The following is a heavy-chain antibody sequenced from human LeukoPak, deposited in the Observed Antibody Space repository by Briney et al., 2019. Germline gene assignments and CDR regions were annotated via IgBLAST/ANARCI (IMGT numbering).Heavy chain of an antibody. D-gene: IGHD2-2*01. CDR3: ARHTSGSSLDY. CDR2: ISFSGST. Sequence: PSETLSLTCSVSGGSISSSGNFWAWIRQPPGKRLEWIATISFSGSTQYNPSLKSRVTISVDTSKNLFSLKLNSVTATDTAVYYCARHTSGSSLDYWGQGSLVTVSS. J-gene: IGHJ4*02. CDR1: GGSISSSGNF. V-gene: IGHV4-39*01.